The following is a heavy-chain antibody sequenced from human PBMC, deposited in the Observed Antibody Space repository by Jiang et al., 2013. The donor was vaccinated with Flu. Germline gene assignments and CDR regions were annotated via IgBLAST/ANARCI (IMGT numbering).Heavy chain of an antibody. CDR3: ARRKEGSSWSRYYYYMDV. CDR1: GGSISSHY. CDR2: IYYSGST. D-gene: IGHD6-13*01. V-gene: IGHV4-59*11. J-gene: IGHJ6*03. Sequence: LLKPSETLSLTCTVSGGSISSHYWSWIRQPPGKGLEWIGYIYYSGSTNYNPSLKSRVTISVDTSKNQFSLKLSSVTAADTAVYYCARRKEGSSWSRYYYYMDVWGKGTTVTVSS.